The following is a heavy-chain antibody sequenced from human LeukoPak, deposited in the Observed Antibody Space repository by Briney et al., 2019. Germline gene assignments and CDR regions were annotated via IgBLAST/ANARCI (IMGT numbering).Heavy chain of an antibody. CDR2: IYYSGST. J-gene: IGHJ4*02. D-gene: IGHD4-23*01. V-gene: IGHV4-59*01. CDR3: AGEDSGGYRFDY. Sequence: SEPLSLTCTVSGDSHRRYYWLWTPQSPEKGLEWLGYIYYSGSTNYNPSLRSRVTISVDTSKSQFSLKLISVTAADTAVYYCAGEDSGGYRFDYWGQGTLVTVSS. CDR1: GDSHRRYY.